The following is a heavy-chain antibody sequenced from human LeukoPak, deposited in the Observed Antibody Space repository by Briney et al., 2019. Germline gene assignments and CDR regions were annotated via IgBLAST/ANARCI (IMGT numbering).Heavy chain of an antibody. CDR2: ISGSGGSA. D-gene: IGHD3-10*01. CDR3: AKRGVVIRVILVGFHKEAYYFDS. CDR1: GITLSNCG. V-gene: IGHV3-23*01. J-gene: IGHJ4*02. Sequence: GGSLRLSCAVSGITLSNCGMSWVRQAPGKGPEWVAGISGSGGSAYYADAVKGRFTISRDNTKHTLYLQMNSLRVEDTAVYFCAKRGVVIRVILVGFHKEAYYFDSWGQGALVTVSS.